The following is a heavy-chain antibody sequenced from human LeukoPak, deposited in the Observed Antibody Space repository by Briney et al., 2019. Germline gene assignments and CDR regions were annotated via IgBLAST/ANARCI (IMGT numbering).Heavy chain of an antibody. CDR1: GYTFTSYG. V-gene: IGHV1-18*01. D-gene: IGHD2-2*02. CDR3: AGDLAVPAAILLFDY. J-gene: IGHJ4*02. Sequence: ASVKVSCKASGYTFTSYGISWVRQAPGQGLEWMGWISAYNGNTNYAQKLQGRVTMTTDTSTSTAYMELRSLRSDDTAVYYCAGDLAVPAAILLFDYWGQGTLVTVSS. CDR2: ISAYNGNT.